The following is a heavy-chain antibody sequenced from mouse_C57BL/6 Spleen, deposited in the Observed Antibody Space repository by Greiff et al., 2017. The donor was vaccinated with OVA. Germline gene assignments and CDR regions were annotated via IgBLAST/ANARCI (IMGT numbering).Heavy chain of an antibody. CDR2: IRNKANNHAT. Sequence: EVQLQQSGGGLVQPGGSMKLSCAASGFTFSDAWMDWVRQSPEKGLEWVAEIRNKANNHATYYAESVKGRFTISRDDSKSSVYLQMNSLRAEDTGIYYCTRFYYDYEDAMDYWGQGTSVTVSS. J-gene: IGHJ4*01. CDR1: GFTFSDAW. V-gene: IGHV6-6*01. CDR3: TRFYYDYEDAMDY. D-gene: IGHD2-4*01.